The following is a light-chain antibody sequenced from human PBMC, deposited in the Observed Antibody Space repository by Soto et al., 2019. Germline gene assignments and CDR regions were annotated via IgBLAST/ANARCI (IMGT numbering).Light chain of an antibody. V-gene: IGLV1-44*01. CDR3: ATWDDSLNGVV. CDR1: KSNIGTNT. Sequence: QSVLTQPPSASGTPGQGVTISGSGSKSNIGTNTVNWYQHLPGMAPKLLIYSNSQRPSGVPDRFSGSKSGTSASLAISGLQSEDEADYYCATWDDSLNGVVFGGGTKVTVL. J-gene: IGLJ2*01. CDR2: SNS.